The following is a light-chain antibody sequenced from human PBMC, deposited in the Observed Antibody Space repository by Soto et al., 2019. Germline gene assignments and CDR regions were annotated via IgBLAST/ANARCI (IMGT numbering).Light chain of an antibody. CDR3: QQRSHWPRT. V-gene: IGKV3-11*01. Sequence: EIVLTQSPATLSLSPGERATLSCRASQSVSSYLAWYQQKPGQAPRLLIYDASNRATGIPARFSGSGSGTDFTVIISSVEAADFSVYYCQQRSHWPRTFGQGTKVETK. CDR1: QSVSSY. CDR2: DAS. J-gene: IGKJ1*01.